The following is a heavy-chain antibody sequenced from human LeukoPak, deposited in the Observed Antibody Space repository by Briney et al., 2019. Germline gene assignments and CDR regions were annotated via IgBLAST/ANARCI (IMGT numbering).Heavy chain of an antibody. J-gene: IGHJ4*02. CDR2: ISHSGTT. Sequence: SETLSLTCTVSGYSISNGYYWGWIRQPPGKGLEWIGRISHSGTTFYNPSLKSRVTISVDTSKNQFSLKLSFVSAADTAVYYCARDSIISVYYFGSGSYNDGDYWGLGTLVTISS. CDR1: GYSISNGYY. CDR3: ARDSIISVYYFGSGSYNDGDY. V-gene: IGHV4-38-2*02. D-gene: IGHD3-10*01.